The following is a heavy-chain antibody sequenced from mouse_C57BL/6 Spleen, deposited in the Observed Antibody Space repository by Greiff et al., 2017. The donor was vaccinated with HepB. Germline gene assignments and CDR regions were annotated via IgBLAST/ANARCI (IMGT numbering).Heavy chain of an antibody. Sequence: QVQLQQSGAELVRPGASVTLSCKASGYTFTDYEMHWVKQTPVHGLEWIGAIDPETGGTAYNEKFKGKATLTADKSSSTAYMELRSLTSEDSAVYFCARIITTVVDPYYFDYWGQGTTLTVSS. J-gene: IGHJ2*01. CDR1: GYTFTDYE. CDR2: IDPETGGT. V-gene: IGHV1-15*01. D-gene: IGHD1-1*01. CDR3: ARIITTVVDPYYFDY.